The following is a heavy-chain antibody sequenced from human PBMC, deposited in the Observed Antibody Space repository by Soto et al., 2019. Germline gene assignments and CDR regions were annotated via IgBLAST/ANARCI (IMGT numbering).Heavy chain of an antibody. V-gene: IGHV3-23*01. CDR2: ISGSGGST. CDR3: AKVRSIAAAGPFDY. Sequence: XGSLRLCCAASGFTFSSYAMIWVRQAPGKGLEWVSAISGSGGSTYYADSVKGRFTISRDNSKNTLYLQMNSLRDEDTAVYYCAKVRSIAAAGPFDYWGQGTLVTVSS. D-gene: IGHD6-13*01. J-gene: IGHJ4*02. CDR1: GFTFSSYA.